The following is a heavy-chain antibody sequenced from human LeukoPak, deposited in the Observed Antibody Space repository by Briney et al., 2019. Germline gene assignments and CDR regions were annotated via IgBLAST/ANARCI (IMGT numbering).Heavy chain of an antibody. Sequence: SETLSLTCTVSGGSISSYYWSWIRQPPGKGLEWIGYIYYSGSTNYNPSLKSRVTISVDTSKNQFSLKLSSVTAADTAVYYCARQWTTDYYMDVWGKGTTVTISS. J-gene: IGHJ6*03. CDR1: GGSISSYY. D-gene: IGHD4-17*01. CDR3: ARQWTTDYYMDV. CDR2: IYYSGST. V-gene: IGHV4-59*08.